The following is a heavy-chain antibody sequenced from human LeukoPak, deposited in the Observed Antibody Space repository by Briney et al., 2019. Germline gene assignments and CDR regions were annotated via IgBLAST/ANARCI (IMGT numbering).Heavy chain of an antibody. Sequence: GGSLRLSCAASGFTFGSYAMHWVRQAPGKGLEWVAVISYDGSNKYYADSVKGRFTISRDNSKNTLYLQMNSLRAEDTAVYYCAKDLVDTAMVLDYWGQGTLVTVSS. CDR1: GFTFGSYA. D-gene: IGHD5-18*01. CDR2: ISYDGSNK. J-gene: IGHJ4*02. CDR3: AKDLVDTAMVLDY. V-gene: IGHV3-30-3*01.